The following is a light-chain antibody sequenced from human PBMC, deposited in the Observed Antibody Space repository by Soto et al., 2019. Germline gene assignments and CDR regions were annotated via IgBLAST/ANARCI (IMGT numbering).Light chain of an antibody. CDR1: NSDIGSYNR. J-gene: IGLJ3*02. CDR2: EVS. Sequence: QSALTKPPSVSGSPGQSVTISCSGTNSDIGSYNRVSWYQQPPGTDPKLIIYEVSHRPSGVPARFSGSKSANAASLTISGLQAEDEADYYCSSYTTSSTLVFGGGTKVTVL. V-gene: IGLV2-18*02. CDR3: SSYTTSSTLV.